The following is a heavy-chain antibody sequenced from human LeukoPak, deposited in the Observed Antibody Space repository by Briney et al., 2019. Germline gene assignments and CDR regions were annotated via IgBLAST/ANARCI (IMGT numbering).Heavy chain of an antibody. CDR1: GFTFNSYG. J-gene: IGHJ4*02. CDR2: ISGSGGST. V-gene: IGHV3-23*01. Sequence: GGSLRLSCAASGFTFNSYGMHWVRQAPGKGLEWVSAISGSGGSTYYADSVKGRFTISRDNSKNTLYLQMNSLRAEDTAVYYCANLWFGESNFDYWGQGTLVTVSS. D-gene: IGHD3-10*01. CDR3: ANLWFGESNFDY.